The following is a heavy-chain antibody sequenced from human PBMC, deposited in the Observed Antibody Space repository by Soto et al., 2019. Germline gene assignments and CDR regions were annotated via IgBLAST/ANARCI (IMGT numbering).Heavy chain of an antibody. CDR1: GFSFSSYA. V-gene: IGHV3-23*01. Sequence: GGSLRLSCAASGFSFSSYAMSWVRQPPGKGLEWVSAISGSGGSTFYADSVKGRFTISRDNSKNTLYLQMNSLRAEDTAVYYCAKGRPPNYYDSSGYYYQGYFDYWGQGTLVTVSS. J-gene: IGHJ4*02. D-gene: IGHD3-22*01. CDR2: ISGSGGST. CDR3: AKGRPPNYYDSSGYYYQGYFDY.